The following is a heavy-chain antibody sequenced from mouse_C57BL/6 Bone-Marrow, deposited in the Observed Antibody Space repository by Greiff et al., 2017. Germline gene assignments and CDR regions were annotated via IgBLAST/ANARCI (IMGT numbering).Heavy chain of an antibody. J-gene: IGHJ3*01. CDR2: ISSGSSTI. V-gene: IGHV5-17*01. D-gene: IGHD1-1*01. CDR1: GFTFSDYG. CDR3: ARDVLRSAWFAY. Sequence: EVMLVESGGGLVKPGGSLKLSCAASGFTFSDYGMHWVRQAPEKGLEWVAYISSGSSTIYYADTVKGRFTISRDNAKNTLFLQMTSLRSEDTAMYYCARDVLRSAWFAYWGQGTLVTVSA.